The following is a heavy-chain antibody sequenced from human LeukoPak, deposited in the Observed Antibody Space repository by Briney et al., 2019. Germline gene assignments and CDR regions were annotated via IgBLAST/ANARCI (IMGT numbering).Heavy chain of an antibody. D-gene: IGHD2-2*01. V-gene: IGHV1-8*03. J-gene: IGHJ5*02. CDR1: GYTFTSYD. Sequence: ASVKVSCKASGYTFTSYDINWVRQATGQGLEWMGWMNPNSGNTGYAQKFQGRVTITRNTSISTAYMELSSLRSEDTAVYYCARGIRAPFLSVVPAAYPGFDPWGQGTLVTVSS. CDR2: MNPNSGNT. CDR3: ARGIRAPFLSVVPAAYPGFDP.